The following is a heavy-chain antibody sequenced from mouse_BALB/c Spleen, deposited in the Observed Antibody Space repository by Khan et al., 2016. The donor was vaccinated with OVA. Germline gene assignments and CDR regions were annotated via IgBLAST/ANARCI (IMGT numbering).Heavy chain of an antibody. D-gene: IGHD2-4*01. V-gene: IGHV2-6-5*01. CDR2: IWGGGST. J-gene: IGHJ1*01. Sequence: QVQLKESGPGLVAPSQSLSITCTVSGFSLTDYGVSWIRQPPGKGLEWLGVIWGGGSTYYNSALKSRLSISKDNSKSQVFLKMNSLQTDDTAMYYCAKTRMITTTVGYFDVWGAGTTVTVSS. CDR3: AKTRMITTTVGYFDV. CDR1: GFSLTDYG.